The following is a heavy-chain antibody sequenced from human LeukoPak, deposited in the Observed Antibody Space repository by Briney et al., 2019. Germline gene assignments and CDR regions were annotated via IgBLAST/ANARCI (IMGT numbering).Heavy chain of an antibody. V-gene: IGHV4-59*01. CDR2: IHYSGST. Sequence: SETLFLTCSVSGGFISSYYWSWIRQPPGKGLEWIGYIHYSGSTNYNPSLKSRVTISVDTSKNQFSLKLSSVTAADTAVYYCARDGVGVTRAFDYWGQGTLVTVSS. J-gene: IGHJ4*02. CDR3: ARDGVGVTRAFDY. CDR1: GGFISSYY. D-gene: IGHD1-26*01.